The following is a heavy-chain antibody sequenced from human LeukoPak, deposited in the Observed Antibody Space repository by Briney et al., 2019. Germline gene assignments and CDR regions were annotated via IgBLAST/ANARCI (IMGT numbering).Heavy chain of an antibody. CDR3: ARHRNEYYYGSGSYTVDY. CDR1: GYSFTNYW. V-gene: IGHV5-51*01. Sequence: GESLKISCEGSGYSFTNYWIGWVRQMPGKGLEWMGIIYPGNSDTRYSPSFQGQVTISADKSISTAYLQWSSLKASDTAMYYCARHRNEYYYGSGSYTVDYWGQGTLVTVSS. CDR2: IYPGNSDT. J-gene: IGHJ4*02. D-gene: IGHD3-10*01.